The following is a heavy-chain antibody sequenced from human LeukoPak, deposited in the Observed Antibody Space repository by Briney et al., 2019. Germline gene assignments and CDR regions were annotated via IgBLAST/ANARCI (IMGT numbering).Heavy chain of an antibody. J-gene: IGHJ4*02. D-gene: IGHD4-23*01. V-gene: IGHV4-59*01. CDR2: LHYCGVA. Sequence: PSETLSLTCTVSGASISPDSWTWIRQPPGKGLEWIGSLHYCGVAFHNPSLRSRVTMSLDMPNKVFSLRLTSVTAADADVYFCTRGLRWTDFWGLGTLVIVSS. CDR3: TRGLRWTDF. CDR1: GASISPDS.